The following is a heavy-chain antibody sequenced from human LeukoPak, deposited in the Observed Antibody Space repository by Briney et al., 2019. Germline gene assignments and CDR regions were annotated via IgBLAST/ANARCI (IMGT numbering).Heavy chain of an antibody. Sequence: ASVKVSCKASGYTFTSYGISWVRQAPGQGLEWMGWISAYNGNTNYAQKLQGRVTMTTDTSTSTAYMELRSLRSDDTAVYYCARDWGYCSGGSCLGYWGQGTLVTVSS. CDR1: GYTFTSYG. D-gene: IGHD2-15*01. CDR2: ISAYNGNT. CDR3: ARDWGYCSGGSCLGY. V-gene: IGHV1-18*01. J-gene: IGHJ4*02.